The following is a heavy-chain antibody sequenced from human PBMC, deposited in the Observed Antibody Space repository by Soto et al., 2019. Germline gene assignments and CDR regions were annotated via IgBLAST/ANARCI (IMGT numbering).Heavy chain of an antibody. D-gene: IGHD2-2*01. V-gene: IGHV1-24*01. CDR3: ATDCSSTSCYPTTYYYYYGMDV. J-gene: IGHJ6*02. CDR1: GYTLTELS. Sequence: ASVKVSCKVSGYTLTELSMHWVRQAPGKGLEWMGGFDPEDGETIYAQKFQGRVTMTEDTSTDTAYMELSSLRSEDTAVYYCATDCSSTSCYPTTYYYYYGMDVWGQGTTVTVSS. CDR2: FDPEDGET.